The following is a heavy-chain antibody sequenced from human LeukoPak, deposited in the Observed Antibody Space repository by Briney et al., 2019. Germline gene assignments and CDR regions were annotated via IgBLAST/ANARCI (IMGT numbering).Heavy chain of an antibody. CDR2: IRSKAKSCET. Sequence: GSLRLSCAASGYTFSDFAIHWVRRASGKGLEWVGRIRSKAKSCETSYAASVKGRFTISRDDLKNTAYLQMNSLKNEDTALYYCTRPTDTEGDYWGQGTLVTVSS. D-gene: IGHD5-18*01. V-gene: IGHV3-73*01. CDR1: GYTFSDFA. J-gene: IGHJ4*02. CDR3: TRPTDTEGDY.